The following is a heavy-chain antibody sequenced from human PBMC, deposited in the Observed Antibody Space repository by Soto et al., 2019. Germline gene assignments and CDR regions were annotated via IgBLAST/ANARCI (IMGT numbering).Heavy chain of an antibody. J-gene: IGHJ3*02. Sequence: ASVKVSCKASGYTFTSYGISWVRQAPGQGLEWMGWISAYNGNTNYAQKLQGRVTMTTDTSTSTAYMELRSLRSDDTAVYYCARVRSTVVHGGAFDIWGQGTMVTVSS. CDR1: GYTFTSYG. CDR2: ISAYNGNT. V-gene: IGHV1-18*01. CDR3: ARVRSTVVHGGAFDI. D-gene: IGHD4-17*01.